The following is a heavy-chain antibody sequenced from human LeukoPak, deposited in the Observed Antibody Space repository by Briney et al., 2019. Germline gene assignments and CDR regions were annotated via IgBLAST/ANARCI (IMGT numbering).Heavy chain of an antibody. Sequence: ASVKVSCKASGGTFSSYAISWVRQAPGQGLEWMGRIIPIFGTANYAQKFQGRVTITTDESTSTAYMELSSLRSEDTAVYYCARDLTYYGSGSYDYWGQGTLVTVSS. CDR3: ARDLTYYGSGSYDY. J-gene: IGHJ4*02. CDR1: GGTFSSYA. V-gene: IGHV1-69*05. CDR2: IIPIFGTA. D-gene: IGHD3-10*01.